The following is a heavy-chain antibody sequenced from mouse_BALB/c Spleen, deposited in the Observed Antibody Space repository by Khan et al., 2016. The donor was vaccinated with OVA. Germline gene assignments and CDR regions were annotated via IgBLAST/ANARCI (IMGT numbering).Heavy chain of an antibody. CDR3: ARHDYDGIPY. J-gene: IGHJ3*01. V-gene: IGHV5-12*02. CDR1: GFTFSDYY. CDR2: ISYGGDST. D-gene: IGHD2-4*01. Sequence: EVQLQESGGGLVQPGGSLKLSCATSGFTFSDYYMYWVRQTPEKRLEWVAYISYGGDSTYYPDTVKGRFTISRDNAKNTLYLQMSRLKSEDTAMYCCARHDYDGIPYWGQGTLVTVSA.